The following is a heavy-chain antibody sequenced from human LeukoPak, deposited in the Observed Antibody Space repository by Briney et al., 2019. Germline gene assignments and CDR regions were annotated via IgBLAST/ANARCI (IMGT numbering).Heavy chain of an antibody. CDR2: ISYDGSNK. V-gene: IGHV3-30*03. CDR1: GFTFSSYG. Sequence: PGRSLRLSCAASGFTFSSYGMHWVRQAPGKGLEWVAVISYDGSNKYYADSVKGRFTISRDNSKSTLYLQMNSLKASDTAMYYCARRYYYDSSGYYLAHDAFDIWGQGTMVTVSS. D-gene: IGHD3-22*01. CDR3: ARRYYYDSSGYYLAHDAFDI. J-gene: IGHJ3*02.